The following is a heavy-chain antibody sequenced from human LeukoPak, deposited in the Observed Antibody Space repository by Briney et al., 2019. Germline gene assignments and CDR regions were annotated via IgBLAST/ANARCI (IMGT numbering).Heavy chain of an antibody. V-gene: IGHV4-30-2*01. CDR2: IYHSGST. CDR1: GGSISSGGYS. D-gene: IGHD2-2*01. J-gene: IGHJ4*02. Sequence: SQTLSFTCAVSGGSISSGGYSGSWIRQPPGKGLEWIGYIYHSGSTYYNPSLKSRVTISVDRSKNQFSLKLSSVTAADTAVYYCARVRYCSSTSCYAERGYFDYWGQGTLVTVSS. CDR3: ARVRYCSSTSCYAERGYFDY.